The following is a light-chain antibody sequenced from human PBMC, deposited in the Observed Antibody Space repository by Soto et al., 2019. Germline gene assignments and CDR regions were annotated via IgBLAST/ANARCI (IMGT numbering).Light chain of an antibody. CDR2: EVS. CDR3: SSYTSSSTYV. CDR1: SSDVGGHNY. V-gene: IGLV2-14*01. Sequence: ALTQPASVSGSPGQSITISCTGASSDVGGHNYVSWYQQHPGRAPKLMIYEVSNRPSGVSNRFSGSKSGNTASLTMSGLQPEDEADYYCSSYTSSSTYVFGTGTKVTVL. J-gene: IGLJ1*01.